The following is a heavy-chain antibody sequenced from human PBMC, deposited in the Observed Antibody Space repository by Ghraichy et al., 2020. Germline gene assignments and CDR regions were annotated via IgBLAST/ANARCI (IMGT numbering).Heavy chain of an antibody. Sequence: TLSLTCTVSGGSISSGHYYWGWIRQSPGKGLEWIGSMYSGSPHYNPTLKSRVTISVDTSKNQFSLKLTSVTATDTATYYCARHDVEGVNGVSEVADDRRDYFDYWGQGTLVTVSS. CDR1: GGSISSGHYY. CDR3: ARHDVEGVNGVSEVADDRRDYFDY. CDR2: MYSGSP. D-gene: IGHD6-19*01. V-gene: IGHV4-39*01. J-gene: IGHJ4*02.